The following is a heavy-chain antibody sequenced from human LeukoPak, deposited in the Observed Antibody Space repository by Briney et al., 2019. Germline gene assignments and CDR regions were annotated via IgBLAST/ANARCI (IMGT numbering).Heavy chain of an antibody. V-gene: IGHV3-30*18. Sequence: PGGSLRLSCAASGFIFSSYGMHWVRQAPGKGLEWVAVISYDGSNKYYADSVKGRFTISRDNSKNTLYLQMHSLRAEDTAVYYCAKDLPNAPRIDYWGQGTLVTVSS. CDR3: AKDLPNAPRIDY. J-gene: IGHJ4*02. CDR1: GFIFSSYG. CDR2: ISYDGSNK.